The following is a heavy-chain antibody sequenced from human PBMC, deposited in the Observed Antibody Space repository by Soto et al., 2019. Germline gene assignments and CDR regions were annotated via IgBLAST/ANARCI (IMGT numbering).Heavy chain of an antibody. D-gene: IGHD1-26*01. Sequence: SETLSLTCTVSGCSISSYYWGWMRQPPWKELEWIGYIYYSGSTNYNPSLESRVTISVDTSKNQFSLKLSSVTAADTAVYYCARARSHEWELLVQYFDYWGQGTLVTVSS. CDR3: ARARSHEWELLVQYFDY. J-gene: IGHJ4*02. CDR2: IYYSGST. CDR1: GCSISSYY. V-gene: IGHV4-59*01.